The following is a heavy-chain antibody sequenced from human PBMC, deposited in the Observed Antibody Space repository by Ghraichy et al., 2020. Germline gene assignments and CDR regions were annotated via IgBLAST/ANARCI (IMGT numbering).Heavy chain of an antibody. V-gene: IGHV3-53*01. Sequence: GGSLRLSCAASGFSVSSIYMSWVRQAPGKGLEWVSVIYSGGTTYYADSVKGRITISRDNSKNTMYLQMNSLRAEDTAVYYCGRVGWFDPWGQGTLVTVSS. CDR3: GRVGWFDP. CDR1: GFSVSSIY. J-gene: IGHJ5*02. D-gene: IGHD3-16*01. CDR2: IYSGGTT.